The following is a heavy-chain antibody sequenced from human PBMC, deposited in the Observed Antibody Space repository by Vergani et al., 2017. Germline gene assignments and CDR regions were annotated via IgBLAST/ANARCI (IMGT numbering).Heavy chain of an antibody. Sequence: QVQLQESGPGMVKPSETLSLTCAVSGSSISGGYFWGWIRQPPGKGLEWMASIYNNGRSYYNPSLKSRVSISVETSTNHFSLKLTSVTATDTAIYYCARQEVGDYGDYYYFDFWGRGTLVTVSS. CDR2: IYNNGRS. D-gene: IGHD4-17*01. CDR3: ARQEVGDYGDYYYFDF. J-gene: IGHJ4*02. CDR1: GSSISGGYF. V-gene: IGHV4-38-2*01.